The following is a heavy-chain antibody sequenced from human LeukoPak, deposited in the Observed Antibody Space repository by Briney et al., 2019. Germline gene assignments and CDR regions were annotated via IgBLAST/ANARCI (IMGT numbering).Heavy chain of an antibody. V-gene: IGHV3-23*01. J-gene: IGHJ3*02. D-gene: IGHD6-19*01. Sequence: GGSLRLSCAASGFTFSSYAMSWVRQAPGKGLEWVSAISGSGGSTYYADSVKGRFTISRDNSKNTLYLQMNSLRAEDTAVYYCATRIAVAGIRSAIDIWGQGTMVTVSS. CDR3: ATRIAVAGIRSAIDI. CDR1: GFTFSSYA. CDR2: ISGSGGST.